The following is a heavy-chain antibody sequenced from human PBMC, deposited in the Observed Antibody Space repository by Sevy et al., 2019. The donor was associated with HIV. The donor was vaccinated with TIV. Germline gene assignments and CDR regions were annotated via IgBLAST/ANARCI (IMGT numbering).Heavy chain of an antibody. CDR2: ISAYNSKT. Sequence: ASVKVSCKASGYTFTSYGITWVRQAPGQGLECMGWISAYNSKTNFAQKFQDKFTMTTDTSTGTAYLELRSLTSDDTAVYYCARDGQLYSSSSGDYYYNGMDVWGQGTTVTVSS. J-gene: IGHJ6*02. CDR1: GYTFTSYG. V-gene: IGHV1-18*04. CDR3: ARDGQLYSSSSGDYYYNGMDV. D-gene: IGHD6-6*01.